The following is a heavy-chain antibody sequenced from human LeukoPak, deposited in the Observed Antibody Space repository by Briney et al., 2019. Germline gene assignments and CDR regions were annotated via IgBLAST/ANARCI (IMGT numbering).Heavy chain of an antibody. CDR3: ARDDYDSLGYSLNY. Sequence: GGSLRLSCAASGFTFSSYGMHWVRQAPGKGLEWVSSISSSSTFIYYADSVKGRFTISRDNAKNSLYLQMKSLRAEDTAVYYCARDDYDSLGYSLNYWGQGTLVTVSS. CDR1: GFTFSSYG. V-gene: IGHV3-21*01. CDR2: ISSSSTFI. J-gene: IGHJ4*02. D-gene: IGHD3-22*01.